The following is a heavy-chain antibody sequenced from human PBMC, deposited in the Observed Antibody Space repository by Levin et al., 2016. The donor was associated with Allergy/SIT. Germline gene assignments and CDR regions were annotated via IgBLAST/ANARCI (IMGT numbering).Heavy chain of an antibody. CDR3: ARNIVVVVAALLGAGMDV. Sequence: ASVKVSCKASGYTFTSYGISWVRQAPGQGLEWMGWISAYNGNTNYAQKLQGRVTMTTDTSTSTAYMELRSLRSDDTAVYYCARNIVVVVAALLGAGMDVWGQGTTVTVSS. J-gene: IGHJ6*02. V-gene: IGHV1-18*01. CDR1: GYTFTSYG. CDR2: ISAYNGNT. D-gene: IGHD2-15*01.